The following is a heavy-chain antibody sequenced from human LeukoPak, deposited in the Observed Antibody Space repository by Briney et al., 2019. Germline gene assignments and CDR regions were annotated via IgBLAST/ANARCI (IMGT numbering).Heavy chain of an antibody. CDR1: GFTFSSYA. J-gene: IGHJ4*02. D-gene: IGHD5-18*01. V-gene: IGHV3-23*01. CDR3: ARGRMDTAMALLHY. Sequence: GGSLRLSCAASGFTFSSYAMSWVRQAPGKGLEWGSAISGSGGSTYYADSVKGRFTISRDNSKNTLYLQMNSLRAEDTAVYYCARGRMDTAMALLHYWGQGTLVTVSS. CDR2: ISGSGGST.